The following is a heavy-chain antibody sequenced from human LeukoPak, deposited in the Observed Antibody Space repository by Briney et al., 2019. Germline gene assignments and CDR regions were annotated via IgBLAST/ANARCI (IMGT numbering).Heavy chain of an antibody. CDR2: IYHSGST. D-gene: IGHD3-3*01. V-gene: IGHV4-38-2*02. Sequence: PSETLSLTCTVSGYSISSGYYWGWIRQPPGKGREGVGSIYHSGSTYYNPSLKSRVTISVDTSKHQFSLKLSSVTAADTAVYYCARGGHYDFWSGQVFDYWGQGTLVTVSS. J-gene: IGHJ4*02. CDR1: GYSISSGYY. CDR3: ARGGHYDFWSGQVFDY.